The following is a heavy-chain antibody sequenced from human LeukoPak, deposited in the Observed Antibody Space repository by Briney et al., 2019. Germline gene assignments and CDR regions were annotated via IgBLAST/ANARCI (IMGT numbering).Heavy chain of an antibody. CDR1: GGSFSGYY. V-gene: IGHV4-34*01. Sequence: SETLSLTCAVYGGSFSGYYWSWIRQPPGKGLEWIGEINHSGSTNYNPSLKSRVTISVDTSKNQFSLKLSSVTAADTAVYYCAREHYDILTGYSHFDYWGQGTLVTVSS. D-gene: IGHD3-9*01. CDR2: INHSGST. J-gene: IGHJ4*02. CDR3: AREHYDILTGYSHFDY.